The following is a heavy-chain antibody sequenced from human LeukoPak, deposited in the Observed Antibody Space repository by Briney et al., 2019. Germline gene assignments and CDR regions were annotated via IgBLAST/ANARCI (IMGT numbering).Heavy chain of an antibody. J-gene: IGHJ5*02. Sequence: PGGSLRLSCAASGFSFSDYSMNWVRQAPGKGLEWVSYISRSSSPIYYADSVKVRFTISRDNAKNSLYLQMNSLRAEDTAVYYCARSFNYVGWFDPWGQGTLVTVSS. V-gene: IGHV3-48*01. CDR1: GFSFSDYS. CDR3: ARSFNYVGWFDP. CDR2: ISRSSSPI. D-gene: IGHD4-11*01.